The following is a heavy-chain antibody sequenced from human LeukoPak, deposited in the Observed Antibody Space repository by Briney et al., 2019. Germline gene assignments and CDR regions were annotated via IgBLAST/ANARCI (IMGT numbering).Heavy chain of an antibody. V-gene: IGHV3-23*01. J-gene: IGHJ4*02. Sequence: HAGGSLRLSCAASGFTFSSYAMSWVRQAPGKGLEWVSAISGSGGSTYYADSVKGRFTISRDNSKNTLYPQMNSLRAEDTAVYYCAKGRGYCSGGSCYPTYFDYWGQGTLVTVSP. CDR2: ISGSGGST. D-gene: IGHD2-15*01. CDR1: GFTFSSYA. CDR3: AKGRGYCSGGSCYPTYFDY.